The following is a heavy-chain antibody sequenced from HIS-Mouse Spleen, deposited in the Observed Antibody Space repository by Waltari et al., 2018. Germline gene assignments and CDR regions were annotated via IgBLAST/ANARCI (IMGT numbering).Heavy chain of an antibody. CDR2: ISYDGSNK. CDR3: ARVNGIAVAGTDAFDI. CDR1: GFTFSSYA. D-gene: IGHD6-19*01. Sequence: QVQLVESGGGGFQPGRSLCLPFHASGFTFSSYALHWVRQAPGKGLEWVAVISYDGSNKYYADSVKGRFTISRDNSKNTLYLQMNSLRAEDTAVYYCARVNGIAVAGTDAFDIWGQGTMVTVSS. V-gene: IGHV3-30-3*01. J-gene: IGHJ3*02.